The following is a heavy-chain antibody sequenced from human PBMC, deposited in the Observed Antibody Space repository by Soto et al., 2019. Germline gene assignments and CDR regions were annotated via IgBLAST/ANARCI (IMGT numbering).Heavy chain of an antibody. Sequence: SETLSLTCTVSGGSISSYYWSWIRQPPGKGLEWIGYIYYSGSTNYNPSLKSRVTISVDTSKNQFSLKLSSVTAADTAVYYCARGPYGSVDYWGQGTLVTVSS. J-gene: IGHJ4*02. CDR1: GGSISSYY. CDR3: ARGPYGSVDY. CDR2: IYYSGST. D-gene: IGHD3-10*01. V-gene: IGHV4-59*01.